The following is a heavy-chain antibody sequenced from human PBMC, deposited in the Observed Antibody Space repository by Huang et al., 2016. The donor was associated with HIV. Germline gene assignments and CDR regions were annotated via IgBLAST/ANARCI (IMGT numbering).Heavy chain of an antibody. Sequence: QVQLVESGGGVVQPGRSLRLSCAASGFTFNNYGIHWVLQAPGMGLEWVTIISYDGSNEYYADSVKVRFTISRDNSKNTVYLQMDSLRADDTAVYYCAKDQGHYYDTSGYYLPHYWGQGTLVTVSS. CDR1: GFTFNNYG. V-gene: IGHV3-30*18. D-gene: IGHD3-22*01. J-gene: IGHJ4*02. CDR3: AKDQGHYYDTSGYYLPHY. CDR2: ISYDGSNE.